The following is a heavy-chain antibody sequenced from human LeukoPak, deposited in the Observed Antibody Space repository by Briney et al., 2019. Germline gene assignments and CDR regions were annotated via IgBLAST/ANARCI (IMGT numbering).Heavy chain of an antibody. Sequence: SETLSLTCSVSGGSITNGDYYWAWIRQPPGKGLEWIATIYHNGNTYYNPSLKSPVTISVDTSASQFSLKLTFVTAADAAIYYCTREGSGRGIYFDHWGQGTLVGVSS. CDR2: IYHNGNT. CDR1: GGSITNGDYY. D-gene: IGHD3-10*01. J-gene: IGHJ4*02. CDR3: TREGSGRGIYFDH. V-gene: IGHV4-39*02.